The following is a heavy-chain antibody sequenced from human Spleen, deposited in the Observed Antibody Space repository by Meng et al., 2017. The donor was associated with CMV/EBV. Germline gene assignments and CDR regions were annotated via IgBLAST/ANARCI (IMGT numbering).Heavy chain of an antibody. D-gene: IGHD4-17*01. CDR2: IRYDGSNK. J-gene: IGHJ4*02. Sequence: FTFSSYGMHWVRQAPGKGLGWVAFIRYDGSNKYYADSVKGRFTISRDNSKNTLYLQMNSLRAEDTAVYYCAKPRLDDYGDYADYFDYWGQGTLVTVSS. V-gene: IGHV3-30*02. CDR3: AKPRLDDYGDYADYFDY. CDR1: FTFSSYG.